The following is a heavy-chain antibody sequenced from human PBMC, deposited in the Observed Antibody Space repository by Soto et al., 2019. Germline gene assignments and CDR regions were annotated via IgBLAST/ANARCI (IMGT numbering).Heavy chain of an antibody. CDR2: IGPESGAT. V-gene: IGHV1-2*02. CDR3: GRGRSGQIVVFY. D-gene: IGHD1-26*01. J-gene: IGHJ4*02. CDR1: GYTFTGHY. Sequence: ASVKVSCKASGYTFTGHYIHWVRQAPEQGPEWMGEIGPESGATRYAQKFQGRVTMTRDMSITTVYMELNNLSPDDTAVYYCGRGRSGQIVVFYWAQGTSVTVS.